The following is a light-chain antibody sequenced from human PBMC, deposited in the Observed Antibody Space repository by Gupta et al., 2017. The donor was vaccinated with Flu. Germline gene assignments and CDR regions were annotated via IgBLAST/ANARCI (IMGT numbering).Light chain of an antibody. V-gene: IGKV6-21*01. J-gene: IGKJ1*01. Sequence: TPKEKVTITCRASQNIGGALHWYQQKPDQSPKLLIKYASQSFSGVPSRFSGSGSGTDFTLTINSLEAEDAATYYCQQSSDLPWTFGQGTKVEIK. CDR1: QNIGGA. CDR2: YAS. CDR3: QQSSDLPWT.